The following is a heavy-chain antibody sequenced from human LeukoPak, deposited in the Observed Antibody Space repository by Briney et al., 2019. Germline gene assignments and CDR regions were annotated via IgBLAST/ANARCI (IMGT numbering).Heavy chain of an antibody. J-gene: IGHJ5*02. CDR3: AKTNVESYYGSGLPFDP. CDR2: ISGSGGST. D-gene: IGHD3-10*01. V-gene: IGHV3-23*01. Sequence: PGGSLRLSCAASGFTFSSYAMSWVRQAPGRGLEWVSAISGSGGSTYYADSVKGRFTISRDNSKNTLYLQMNSLRAEDTAVYYCAKTNVESYYGSGLPFDPWGQGTLVTVSS. CDR1: GFTFSSYA.